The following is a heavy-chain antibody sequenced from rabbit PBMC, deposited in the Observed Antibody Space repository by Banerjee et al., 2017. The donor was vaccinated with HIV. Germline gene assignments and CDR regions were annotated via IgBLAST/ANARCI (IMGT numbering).Heavy chain of an antibody. CDR2: INTGSGNT. J-gene: IGHJ6*01. CDR1: GFSLSSSYN. CDR3: ARETSGYHGYLDL. V-gene: IGHV1S40*01. D-gene: IGHD7-1*01. Sequence: QSLEESGGDLVKPGASLTLTCTASGFSLSSSYNMCWVRQAPGKGLEWIGCINTGSGNTVYASWAKGRFTISKTSSTTVTLLMTSLTVADTATYFCARETSGYHGYLDLWGPGTLVTVS.